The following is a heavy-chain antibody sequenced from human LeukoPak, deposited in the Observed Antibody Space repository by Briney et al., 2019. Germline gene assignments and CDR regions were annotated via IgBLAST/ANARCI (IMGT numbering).Heavy chain of an antibody. CDR2: NSGSGGGT. CDR1: GFTFRSYA. V-gene: IGHV3-23*01. CDR3: ARSGSYYAPFDY. Sequence: GGSLRLSCAASGFTFRSYAMSWVRQPPGKGLEWVSANSGSGGGTSYADSVKGQFTISRYNSKNTLYLQMNSLSAEDTAVYYCARSGSYYAPFDYWGQGTLVTVSS. J-gene: IGHJ4*02. D-gene: IGHD3-10*01.